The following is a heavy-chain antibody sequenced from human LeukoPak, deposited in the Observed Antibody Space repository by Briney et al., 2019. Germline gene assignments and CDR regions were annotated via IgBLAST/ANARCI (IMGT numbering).Heavy chain of an antibody. CDR3: TAEFLRFLEWLSS. D-gene: IGHD3-3*01. V-gene: IGHV3-15*01. J-gene: IGHJ5*02. CDR2: IKSKTDGGTT. Sequence: GGSLRLSCAASGFTFSNAWMSWVRQAPGKGPEWVGRIKSKTDGGTTDYAAPVKGRFTISRDDSKNTLYLQMNSLKTEDTAVYYCTAEFLRFLEWLSSWGQGTLVTVSS. CDR1: GFTFSNAW.